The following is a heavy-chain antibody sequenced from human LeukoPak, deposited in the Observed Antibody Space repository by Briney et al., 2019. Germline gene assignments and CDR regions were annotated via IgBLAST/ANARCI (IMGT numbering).Heavy chain of an antibody. D-gene: IGHD3-22*01. CDR3: ARGGRVTMIVVVSDY. CDR2: ISPSGGST. Sequence: ASVKVSCKASGYTFTSYYMHWVRQAPGQGLEWMGIISPSGGSTSYAQKFQGRVTMTRDMSTSTVYMELSSLRSEDTAVYYCARGGRVTMIVVVSDYWGQGTLVTVSS. CDR1: GYTFTSYY. J-gene: IGHJ4*02. V-gene: IGHV1-46*01.